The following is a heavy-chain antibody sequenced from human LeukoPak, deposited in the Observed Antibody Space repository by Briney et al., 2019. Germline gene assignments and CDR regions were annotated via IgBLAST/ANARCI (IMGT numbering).Heavy chain of an antibody. Sequence: GGSLRLSCAASGFLFSRYWMSWVRQAPGKGLEWVANIKEDGSEKYYVESMKGRFTISRDNVKNSLYLQINSLRAEDTAVYYCTRDWFETDIGNWGQGTLLTVSS. CDR2: IKEDGSEK. CDR1: GFLFSRYW. J-gene: IGHJ4*02. D-gene: IGHD3-10*01. V-gene: IGHV3-7*01. CDR3: TRDWFETDIGN.